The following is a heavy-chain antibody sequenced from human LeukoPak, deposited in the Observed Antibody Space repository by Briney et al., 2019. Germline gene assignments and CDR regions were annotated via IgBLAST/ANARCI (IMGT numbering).Heavy chain of an antibody. CDR3: ARDLGYYDSSGYPLGY. D-gene: IGHD3-22*01. CDR2: INHSGST. J-gene: IGHJ4*02. Sequence: PSETLSLTCAAYGGSFSGYYWSWIRQPPGKGLEWIGEINHSGSTNYNPSLKSRVTISVDTSKNQFSLKLSSVTAADTAVYHCARDLGYYDSSGYPLGYWGQGTLVTVSS. V-gene: IGHV4-34*01. CDR1: GGSFSGYY.